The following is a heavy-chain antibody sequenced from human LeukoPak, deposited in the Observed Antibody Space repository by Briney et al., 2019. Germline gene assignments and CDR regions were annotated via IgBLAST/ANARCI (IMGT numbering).Heavy chain of an antibody. CDR2: ISYEGDNK. CDR1: GSTFSSYA. J-gene: IGHJ4*02. D-gene: IGHD3-10*01. V-gene: IGHV3-30-3*01. Sequence: QPGGSLRLSCAASGSTFSSYAMHWVRQAPGKGLEWVATISYEGDNKYYADSLKGRFTISRDNSKNTLYLQMNSLRGEDTAVYYCARDPGDYWGQGTLVTVSS. CDR3: ARDPGDY.